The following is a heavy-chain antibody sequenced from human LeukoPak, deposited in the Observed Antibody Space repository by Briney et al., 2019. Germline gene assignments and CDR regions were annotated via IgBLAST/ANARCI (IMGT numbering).Heavy chain of an antibody. CDR3: TAFSVRGFDP. V-gene: IGHV3-15*01. CDR1: GFTFSDYY. J-gene: IGHJ5*02. Sequence: GGSLRLSCAASGFTFSDYYMSWIRQAPGKGLEWIGRIKSKTDGGTTDYAAPVKGRFTISRDDSKNTLYLQMNSLKTEDTAVYYCTAFSVRGFDPWGQGILVTVSP. D-gene: IGHD3-10*02. CDR2: IKSKTDGGTT.